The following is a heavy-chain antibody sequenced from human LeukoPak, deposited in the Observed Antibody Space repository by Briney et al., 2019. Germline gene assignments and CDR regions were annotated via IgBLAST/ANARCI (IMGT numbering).Heavy chain of an antibody. CDR3: ARGESSSEAFDY. CDR1: GFTFSSYA. CDR2: ISSNGGST. Sequence: GGSLRLSCAASGFTFSSYAMHWVRQAPGKGLEYVSAISSNGGSTYYANSVKGRFTISRDNSKNTLYLQMGSLRAEDMAVYYCARGESSSEAFDYWGQGTLVTVSS. V-gene: IGHV3-64*01. D-gene: IGHD6-6*01. J-gene: IGHJ4*02.